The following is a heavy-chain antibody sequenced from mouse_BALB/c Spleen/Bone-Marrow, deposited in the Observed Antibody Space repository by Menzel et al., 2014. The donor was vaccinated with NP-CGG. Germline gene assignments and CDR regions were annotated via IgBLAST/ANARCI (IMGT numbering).Heavy chain of an antibody. Sequence: EVMLVESGGGLMKPGGSLKLSCAASGFTFSSYAMSWVRQTPEKRLEWVASISSGASYTYHLDSVKGRFTISRDNAKNTLYLQMSSLRSEDTAMYYCACLDGYFVPYWGQGTLVTVSA. CDR3: ACLDGYFVPY. CDR2: ISSGASYT. J-gene: IGHJ3*01. CDR1: GFTFSSYA. D-gene: IGHD2-3*01. V-gene: IGHV5-9-1*01.